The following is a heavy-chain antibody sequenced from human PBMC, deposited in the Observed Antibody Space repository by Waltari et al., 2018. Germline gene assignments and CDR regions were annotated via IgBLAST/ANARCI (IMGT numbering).Heavy chain of an antibody. CDR1: GGTFSSYG. Sequence: QVQLVQSGAEVKKPGSSVKVSCKASGGTFSSYGISWVRQAPGQGLEWMGGIIPIFGTANYAQKFQGRVTITTDESTSTAYMELSSLRSEDTAVYYCARIGGTYYDFWSGPIYFDYWGQGTLVTVSS. CDR3: ARIGGTYYDFWSGPIYFDY. V-gene: IGHV1-69*05. CDR2: IIPIFGTA. D-gene: IGHD3-3*01. J-gene: IGHJ4*02.